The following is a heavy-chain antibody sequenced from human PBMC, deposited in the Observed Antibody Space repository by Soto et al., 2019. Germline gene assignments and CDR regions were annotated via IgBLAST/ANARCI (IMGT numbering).Heavy chain of an antibody. CDR3: ARSSYGLIDY. J-gene: IGHJ4*02. CDR1: GFSLSNARMG. D-gene: IGHD5-18*01. Sequence: SGPTLVNPTETLTLTCTVSGFSLSNARMGVSWIRQPPGKALEWLAHIFSNDEKSYRTSLKSRLTISKDTSKSQLVLTMPNMDPVDTATYYCARSSYGLIDYWGQGTLVPVSS. CDR2: IFSNDEK. V-gene: IGHV2-26*01.